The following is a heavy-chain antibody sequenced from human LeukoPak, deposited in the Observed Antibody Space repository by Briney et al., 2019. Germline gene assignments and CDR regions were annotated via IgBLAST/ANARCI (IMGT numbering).Heavy chain of an antibody. CDR2: IWYDGSNK. J-gene: IGHJ4*02. CDR1: GYSFGSYG. Sequence: GGSLRLSCAASGYSFGSYGMHWVRQAPGKGLEWVALIWYDGSNKYYADYVKGRFTISRDNSKNSLFVQMNSLRAEDTAVYFCAKSRSGSANWALQIFDNWGQGTLVTVSS. CDR3: AKSRSGSANWALQIFDN. D-gene: IGHD1-1*01. V-gene: IGHV3-33*06.